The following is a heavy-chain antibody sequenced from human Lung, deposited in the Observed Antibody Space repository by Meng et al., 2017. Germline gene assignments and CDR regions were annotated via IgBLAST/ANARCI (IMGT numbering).Heavy chain of an antibody. CDR2: ISSSSNYI. CDR3: ARHGTFGAPGTANWFDP. CDR1: GFTFSRYT. J-gene: IGHJ5*02. D-gene: IGHD6-13*01. Sequence: VRRGGDGCGRVKAWVSLRLSCAVSGFTFSRYTINWVRQAPGKGLEWVSSISSSSNYIYYADSVKGRFTISRDDAKNSLYLQMNSLRAEDTAVYYCARHGTFGAPGTANWFDPWGQGTLVTVSS. V-gene: IGHV3-21*01.